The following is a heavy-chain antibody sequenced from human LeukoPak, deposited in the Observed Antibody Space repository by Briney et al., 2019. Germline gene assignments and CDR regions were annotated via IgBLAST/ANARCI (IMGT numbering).Heavy chain of an antibody. CDR3: VTDYGGSSGAFDI. V-gene: IGHV3-21*01. CDR1: GFTLSSYA. D-gene: IGHD4-23*01. CDR2: ISSSSSDI. J-gene: IGHJ3*02. Sequence: GESLRLSCTGSGFTLSSYAMNWVRRAPGQGLEWVSSISSSSSDIYYTDSVKGRFTISRDNAKNSLYLQMNSLRAEDTAVYYCVTDYGGSSGAFDIWGQGTMVTASS.